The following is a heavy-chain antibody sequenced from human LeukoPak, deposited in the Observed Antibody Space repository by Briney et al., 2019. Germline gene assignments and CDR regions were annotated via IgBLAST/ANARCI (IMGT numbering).Heavy chain of an antibody. V-gene: IGHV4-34*01. Sequence: SETLSLTCAVYGGSFSGYYWSWIRQPPGKGLEWIGEINHSGSTNYNPSLKSRVTISVDTSKNQFSLKLSSVTAADTAVYYCARGHCSSTSCYHSWGEWFDPWGQGTLVTVSS. CDR2: INHSGST. CDR1: GGSFSGYY. J-gene: IGHJ5*02. CDR3: ARGHCSSTSCYHSWGEWFDP. D-gene: IGHD2-2*01.